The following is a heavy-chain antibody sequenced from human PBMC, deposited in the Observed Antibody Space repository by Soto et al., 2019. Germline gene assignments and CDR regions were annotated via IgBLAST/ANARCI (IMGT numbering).Heavy chain of an antibody. Sequence: GGSLRLSCAASGFTFSSYAMHWVRQAPGKGLEWVAVISYDGSNKYYADSVKGRFTISRDNSKNTLYLQMNSLRAEDTAVYYCARGGQQLEHFDYWGQGTLVTVSS. J-gene: IGHJ4*02. D-gene: IGHD6-13*01. CDR3: ARGGQQLEHFDY. V-gene: IGHV3-30*04. CDR2: ISYDGSNK. CDR1: GFTFSSYA.